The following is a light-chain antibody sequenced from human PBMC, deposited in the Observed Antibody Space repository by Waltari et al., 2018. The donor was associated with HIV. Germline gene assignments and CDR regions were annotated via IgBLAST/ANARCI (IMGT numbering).Light chain of an antibody. J-gene: IGLJ2*01. CDR3: CSYAGSDVV. CDR2: EVP. V-gene: IGLV2-8*01. CDR1: SSDVGVYNY. Sequence: QSALTQPPSASGSPGQSVTISCTGTSSDVGVYNYISWYQQHTGKAPKLMIFEVPKRPSGVPDRFSGSKSGNTASLTVSGLQAEDEAVYYCCSYAGSDVVFGGGTKLTVL.